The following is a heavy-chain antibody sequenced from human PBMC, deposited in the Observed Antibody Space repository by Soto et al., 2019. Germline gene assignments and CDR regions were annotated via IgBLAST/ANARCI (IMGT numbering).Heavy chain of an antibody. Sequence: QVQLVQSGAEVKKPGSSVKVSCKASGGTFSSYAISWVRQAPGQGLEWMGGIIPIFGTANYAQKFQGRVTITADESTSTAYMELSSLRSEDTAVYYCARGGYCSGGSCYHGMDVWGQGTMVTVSS. J-gene: IGHJ6*02. CDR1: GGTFSSYA. CDR2: IIPIFGTA. D-gene: IGHD2-15*01. CDR3: ARGGYCSGGSCYHGMDV. V-gene: IGHV1-69*01.